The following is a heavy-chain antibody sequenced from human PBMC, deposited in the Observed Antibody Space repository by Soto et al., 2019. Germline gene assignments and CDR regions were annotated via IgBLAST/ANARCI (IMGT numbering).Heavy chain of an antibody. CDR2: IYPGDSDT. V-gene: IGHV5-51*01. CDR1: GYSFTSYW. Sequence: GESLKISCKGSGYSFTSYWIGWVRQMPGKGLEWMGIIYPGDSDTRYSPSFQGQVTISADKSSSTAYLQWSSLKDSDTAMYYCARHVGLVVPAVGNYYYYMDVWGKGTTVTVSS. CDR3: ARHVGLVVPAVGNYYYYMDV. J-gene: IGHJ6*03. D-gene: IGHD2-2*01.